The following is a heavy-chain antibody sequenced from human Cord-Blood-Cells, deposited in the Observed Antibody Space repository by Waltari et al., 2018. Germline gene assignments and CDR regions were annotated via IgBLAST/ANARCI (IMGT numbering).Heavy chain of an antibody. V-gene: IGHV4-31*03. CDR2: IYYSGST. D-gene: IGHD2-15*01. J-gene: IGHJ2*01. CDR3: ASNTRCSGGSCYYWYFDL. Sequence: QVQLQESGPGLVKPSQTLSLTCTVSGGSISSGGSYWSWIRQHPGKGLEWIGYIYYSGSTYYNPSLKSRVTISVDTSKNQFSLKLSSVTAADTAVYYCASNTRCSGGSCYYWYFDLWGRGTLVTVSS. CDR1: GGSISSGGSY.